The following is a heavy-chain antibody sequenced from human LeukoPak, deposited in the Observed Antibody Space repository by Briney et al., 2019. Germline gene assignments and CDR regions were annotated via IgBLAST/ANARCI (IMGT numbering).Heavy chain of an antibody. CDR2: ISSSSSTI. Sequence: PGGSLRLSCAASGFTFSSYSMNWVRQAPGKGLEWVSYISSSSSTIYYAGSVKGRFTISRDNAQNSVYLQMNSLRDEDTAVYYCARVGELDYWGQGTLVTVSS. V-gene: IGHV3-48*02. J-gene: IGHJ4*02. D-gene: IGHD1-26*01. CDR3: ARVGELDY. CDR1: GFTFSSYS.